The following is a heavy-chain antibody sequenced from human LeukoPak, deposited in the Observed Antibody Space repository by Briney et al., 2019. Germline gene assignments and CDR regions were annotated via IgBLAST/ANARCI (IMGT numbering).Heavy chain of an antibody. Sequence: ASVKVSCKASGYTFTSYYMHWVRQAPGQGLEWMGIINPSGGSTSYAQKFQGGVTMTRDTSTSTVYMELSSLRSEDTAVYYCARRYSGYEAFDYWGQGTLVTVSS. CDR1: GYTFTSYY. CDR2: INPSGGST. CDR3: ARRYSGYEAFDY. D-gene: IGHD5-12*01. V-gene: IGHV1-46*01. J-gene: IGHJ4*02.